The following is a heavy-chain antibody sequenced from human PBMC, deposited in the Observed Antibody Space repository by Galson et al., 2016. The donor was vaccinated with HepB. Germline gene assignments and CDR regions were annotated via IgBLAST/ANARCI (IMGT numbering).Heavy chain of an antibody. CDR1: GLTFRNYW. CDR3: ARSFDAAGSRSLDH. V-gene: IGHV3-74*01. J-gene: IGHJ4*02. CDR2: INSDGSGI. D-gene: IGHD6-13*01. Sequence: SLRLSCAASGLTFRNYWMHWVRQVPREGLVWVARINSDGSGINYADSVKGRFTIFRDNAKNTLYLQMNSLRVEDTAVYCCARSFDAAGSRSLDHWGQGTLVTVSS.